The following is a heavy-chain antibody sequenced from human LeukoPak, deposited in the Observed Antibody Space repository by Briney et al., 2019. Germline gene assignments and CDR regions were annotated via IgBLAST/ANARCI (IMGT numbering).Heavy chain of an antibody. D-gene: IGHD3-10*01. Sequence: ALVKVSCKASGYTFTSYGISWVRQAPGQGLEWMGWINPNSGGTNYAQKFQGRVTMTRDTSISTAYMELSRLRSDDTAVYYCARDLFRWSSAFDIWGQGTMVTVSS. J-gene: IGHJ3*02. CDR1: GYTFTSYG. CDR2: INPNSGGT. CDR3: ARDLFRWSSAFDI. V-gene: IGHV1-2*02.